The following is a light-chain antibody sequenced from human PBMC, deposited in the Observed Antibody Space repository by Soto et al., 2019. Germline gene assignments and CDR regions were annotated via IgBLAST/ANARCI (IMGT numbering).Light chain of an antibody. CDR3: QQYKDYWT. Sequence: DIQMTQSPSSLTASVGDRVTITCRASQTLNDWLAWYQHKPGQGPKPLIYTTSKLETGVPPRFSGSGSGTEFTLTINGLQPDDSATYFCQQYKDYWTFGQGTKVEVK. J-gene: IGKJ1*01. V-gene: IGKV1-5*03. CDR2: TTS. CDR1: QTLNDW.